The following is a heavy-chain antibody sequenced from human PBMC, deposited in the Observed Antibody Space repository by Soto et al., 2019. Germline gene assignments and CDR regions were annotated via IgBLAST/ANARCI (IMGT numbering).Heavy chain of an antibody. V-gene: IGHV4-59*01. Sequence: PSETLSLTCSVSGGAITTYYWSWLRQPPGKTLEWIGYIYYSGTSNYNPSLKSRVTMSVDTSRNQFSLRLTSVTAAYTAVYYCATDYGSNSHWSLYDISGPATLLTLS. J-gene: IGHJ3*02. CDR2: IYYSGTS. D-gene: IGHD4-17*01. CDR3: ATDYGSNSHWSLYDI. CDR1: GGAITTYY.